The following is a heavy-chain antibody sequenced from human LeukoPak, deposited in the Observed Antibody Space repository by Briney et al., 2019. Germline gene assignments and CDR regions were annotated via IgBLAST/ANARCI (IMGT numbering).Heavy chain of an antibody. J-gene: IGHJ6*02. CDR1: GGSISSGGYY. CDR3: ARDQPDTAMANGYYYYGMDV. D-gene: IGHD5-18*01. V-gene: IGHV4-31*03. Sequence: PSETLSLTCTVSGGSISSGGYYWSWIRQHPGKGLEWIGYIYYSGSTYYNPSLKSRVTISVDTSKNQFSLKLSSVTAADTAVYYCARDQPDTAMANGYYYYGMDVWGQGTTVTVSS. CDR2: IYYSGST.